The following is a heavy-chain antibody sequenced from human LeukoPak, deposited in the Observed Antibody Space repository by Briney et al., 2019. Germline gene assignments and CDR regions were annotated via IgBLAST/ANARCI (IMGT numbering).Heavy chain of an antibody. CDR2: FDPENGET. CDR3: TRSAVVLPYYFDY. CDR1: GYTLTELS. V-gene: IGHV1-24*01. J-gene: IGHJ4*02. Sequence: GASVKVSCKVSGYTLTELSMHWVRQAPGKGLEWMGSFDPENGETLYAQEFQGRVTLTEDTSADTAYMELISLRSEGTAVYYCTRSAVVLPYYFDYGGQGTLVTVSS. D-gene: IGHD3-22*01.